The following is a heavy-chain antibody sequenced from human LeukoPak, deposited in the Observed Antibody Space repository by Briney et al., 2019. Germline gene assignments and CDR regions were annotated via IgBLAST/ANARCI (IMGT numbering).Heavy chain of an antibody. D-gene: IGHD6-13*01. Sequence: GASVKVSCKTPGYTFTGYYIHWVRQAPGQGLEWMGWIDPNSGGTNYAQKFQGRVTMTRDTSISTAYMELSKLTSADTAVYRCATPSSSSWYGFDPWGQGTLVTVSS. CDR1: GYTFTGYY. CDR3: ATPSSSSWYGFDP. J-gene: IGHJ5*02. CDR2: IDPNSGGT. V-gene: IGHV1-2*02.